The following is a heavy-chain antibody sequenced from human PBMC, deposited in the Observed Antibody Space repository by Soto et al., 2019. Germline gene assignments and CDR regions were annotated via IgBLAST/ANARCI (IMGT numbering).Heavy chain of an antibody. CDR3: ARPFWQLVPSNWFGP. J-gene: IGHJ5*02. CDR1: GFTFSSYW. D-gene: IGHD6-6*01. V-gene: IGHV3-7*01. CDR2: IKQDGSEK. Sequence: EVQLVESGGGLVQPGGSLRLSCAASGFTFSSYWMSWVRQAPGKGLEWVANIKQDGSEKYYVDSVKGRFTISRDNAKNSLYLQMNSLRAEDTAVYYCARPFWQLVPSNWFGPWGQGTLVTVSS.